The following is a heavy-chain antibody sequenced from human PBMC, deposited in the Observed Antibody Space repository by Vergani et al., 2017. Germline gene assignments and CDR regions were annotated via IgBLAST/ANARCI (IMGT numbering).Heavy chain of an antibody. J-gene: IGHJ6*02. V-gene: IGHV1-2*02. CDR3: ARDPGEMATANYYYYYGMDV. CDR1: GYTFTGYY. Sequence: QVQLVQSGSELKKPGASVKVSCKASGYTFTGYYMHWVRQAPGQGLEWMGWINPNSGGTNYAQKFQGRVTMTRDTSISTAYMELSRLRSDDTAVYYCARDPGEMATANYYYYYGMDVWGQGTTVTVSS. CDR2: INPNSGGT. D-gene: IGHD5-24*01.